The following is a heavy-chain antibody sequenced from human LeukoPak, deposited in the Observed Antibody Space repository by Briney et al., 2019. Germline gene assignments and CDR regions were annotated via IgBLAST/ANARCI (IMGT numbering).Heavy chain of an antibody. CDR3: ARRVAAAPYAFDI. V-gene: IGHV4-59*01. Sequence: SPSETLSLTCTVSGGSISSYYWSWIRQPPGKGLEWIGDIYYSGSTNYNPSLKSRVTISVDTSKNQFSLKLSSVTAADTAVYYCARRVAAAPYAFDIWGQGTMVTVSS. J-gene: IGHJ3*02. CDR2: IYYSGST. D-gene: IGHD6-13*01. CDR1: GGSISSYY.